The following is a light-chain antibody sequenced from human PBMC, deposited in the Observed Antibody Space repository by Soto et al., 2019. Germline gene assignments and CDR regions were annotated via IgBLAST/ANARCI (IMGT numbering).Light chain of an antibody. V-gene: IGKV1-5*01. CDR3: QHYETFSWT. CDR2: DAS. Sequence: DIQMTQSPSTLSASVGDRVTITCRASQSISSWLAWYQQKPGKAPKLLIYDASSLESGVPSTFSGSGSGTEFTLTISSVQPEDFATYFCQHYETFSWTFGQGTKVDIK. CDR1: QSISSW. J-gene: IGKJ1*01.